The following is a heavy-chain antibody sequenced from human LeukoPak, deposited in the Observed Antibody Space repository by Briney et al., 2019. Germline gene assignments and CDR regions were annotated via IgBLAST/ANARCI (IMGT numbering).Heavy chain of an antibody. CDR2: IYYSGST. D-gene: IGHD2-2*01. CDR1: GGSISSGGYY. Sequence: PSQTLSLTCTVSGGSISSGGYYWSWIRQHPGKGLEWIGYIYYSGSTYYNPSLKSRVTISVDTSKNQFSLKLSSVTAADTAVYYCARVRCSSTSCYKRDFDYWGQGTLVTVSS. CDR3: ARVRCSSTSCYKRDFDY. V-gene: IGHV4-31*03. J-gene: IGHJ4*02.